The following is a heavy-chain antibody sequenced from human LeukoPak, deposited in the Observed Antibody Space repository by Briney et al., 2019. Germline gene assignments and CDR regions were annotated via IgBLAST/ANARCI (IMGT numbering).Heavy chain of an antibody. CDR1: RFTFRYYG. V-gene: IGHV3-23*01. J-gene: IGHJ6*02. CDR2: LSGSGSST. Sequence: VGSLRLSSAASRFTFRYYGMSWVRHAPGEGLEWVSSLSGSGSSTHYADSVKGRFTISRDNSKNTLYLQMNSLRAEDTAVYYCAKGRGAAAADGMDAWGQGTTVTVPS. CDR3: AKGRGAAAADGMDA. D-gene: IGHD6-25*01.